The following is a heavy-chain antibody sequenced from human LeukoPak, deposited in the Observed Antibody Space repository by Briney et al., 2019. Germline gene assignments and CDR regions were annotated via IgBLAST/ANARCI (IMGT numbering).Heavy chain of an antibody. Sequence: PGGSLRLSCAASGFSFSNFGMHWVRQAPGKGLEWVAFIQFHGGNGYYVDSVQGRFTISRDNSQNTLYLQINSLRAEDTALYYCAKGSAWYVDYWAQGTLVTVST. CDR1: GFSFSNFG. CDR2: IQFHGGNG. J-gene: IGHJ4*02. V-gene: IGHV3-30*02. CDR3: AKGSAWYVDY.